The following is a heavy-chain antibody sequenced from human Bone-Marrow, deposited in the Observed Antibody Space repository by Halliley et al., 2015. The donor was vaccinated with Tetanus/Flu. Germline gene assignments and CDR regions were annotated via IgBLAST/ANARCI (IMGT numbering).Heavy chain of an antibody. V-gene: IGHV3-30*04. J-gene: IGHJ6*02. CDR2: MSFDGRNK. CDR3: ARPRRILYPHDGVAV. Sequence: SLRLSCAASGFTFRNYAIHWVRQAPGKGLEWMAVMSFDGRNKFYADSVRGRFTISSDNSNNTVYLQMNSLRIEDTAVYYCARPRRILYPHDGVAVWGQGTPVTVSS. CDR1: GFTFRNYA. D-gene: IGHD3-3*01.